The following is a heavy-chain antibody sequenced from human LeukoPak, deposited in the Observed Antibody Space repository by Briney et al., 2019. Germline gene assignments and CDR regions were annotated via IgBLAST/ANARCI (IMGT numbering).Heavy chain of an antibody. CDR1: GGSISSYY. D-gene: IGHD4-17*01. J-gene: IGHJ5*02. CDR2: IYYSGST. V-gene: IGHV4-59*01. CDR3: ARESMVYGDYVGGWFDP. Sequence: SETLSLTCTVSGGSISSYYWSWIRQPPGKGLEWIGYIYYSGSTNYNPSLKSRVTISVDTSKNQFSLKLSSVTAADTAVYYCARESMVYGDYVGGWFDPWGQGTLATVSS.